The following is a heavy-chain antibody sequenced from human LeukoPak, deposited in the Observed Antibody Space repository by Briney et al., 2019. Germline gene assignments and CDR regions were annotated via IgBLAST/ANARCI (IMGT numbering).Heavy chain of an antibody. D-gene: IGHD6-25*01. Sequence: GGSLRLSCAASGFTVSSNYMSWVRQAPGKGLEWVSVIYSGGSTGYADSVKGRFTISRDNSKNTLYLQMNSLRAEDTAVYYCARRGYSSGWNRFDYWGQGTLVTVSS. J-gene: IGHJ4*02. CDR1: GFTVSSNY. CDR2: IYSGGST. V-gene: IGHV3-53*01. CDR3: ARRGYSSGWNRFDY.